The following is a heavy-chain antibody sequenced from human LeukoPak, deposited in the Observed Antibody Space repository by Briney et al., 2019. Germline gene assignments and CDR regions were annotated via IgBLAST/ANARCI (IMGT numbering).Heavy chain of an antibody. CDR3: AGPQKFFIY. V-gene: IGHV3-30-3*01. D-gene: IGHD3-3*01. CDR2: ISHDGSNK. Sequence: GGSLRLSCAASGSTISTYSMHWVRQAPGKGLEWVAIISHDGSNKYYVDSVKGRFTISRDNSKNTLFLQMDSLRAEDTAVYYCAGPQKFFIYWGQGTLVTVSS. CDR1: GSTISTYS. J-gene: IGHJ4*02.